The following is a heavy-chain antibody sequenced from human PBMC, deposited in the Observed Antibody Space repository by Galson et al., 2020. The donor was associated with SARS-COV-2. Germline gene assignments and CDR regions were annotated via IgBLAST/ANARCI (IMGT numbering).Heavy chain of an antibody. Sequence: GESLKISCAASGFTFSSYWMSWVRQAPGKGLEWVANIKQDGSEKYYVDSVKGRFTISRDNAKNSLYLQMNSLRAEDTAVYYCARNHDSSGYYYEFDYWGQGTLVTVSS. CDR2: IKQDGSEK. J-gene: IGHJ4*02. V-gene: IGHV3-7*01. CDR1: GFTFSSYW. D-gene: IGHD3-22*01. CDR3: ARNHDSSGYYYEFDY.